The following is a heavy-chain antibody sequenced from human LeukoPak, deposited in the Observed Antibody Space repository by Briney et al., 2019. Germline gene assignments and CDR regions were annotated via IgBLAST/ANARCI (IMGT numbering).Heavy chain of an antibody. Sequence: LSHTPSLTCTISGDSVSSNSAAWSWIRQSPSRGLQRLGRTYYRSKWYNDYAVSVKSRITINPDTSKNQFSLQLNSVTPEDTAVYYCARAAATGFFDYWGQGTLVTVSS. V-gene: IGHV6-1*01. CDR2: TYYRSKWYN. D-gene: IGHD6-13*01. J-gene: IGHJ4*02. CDR3: ARAAATGFFDY. CDR1: GDSVSSNSAA.